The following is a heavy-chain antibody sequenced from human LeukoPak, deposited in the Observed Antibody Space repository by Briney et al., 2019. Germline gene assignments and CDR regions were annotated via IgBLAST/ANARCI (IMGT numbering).Heavy chain of an antibody. CDR2: IYYSGST. V-gene: IGHV4-59*08. Sequence: SETLSLTCTVSGGSLSYYYWSWIRQPPGKGVEWIGYIYYSGSTNYNPSLKSRVTISVDTSKNQFSLNLSSVTAADTAVYYCARLSRDGYNYPSYYFDYWGQGTLVTVSS. J-gene: IGHJ4*02. CDR3: ARLSRDGYNYPSYYFDY. CDR1: GGSLSYYY. D-gene: IGHD5-24*01.